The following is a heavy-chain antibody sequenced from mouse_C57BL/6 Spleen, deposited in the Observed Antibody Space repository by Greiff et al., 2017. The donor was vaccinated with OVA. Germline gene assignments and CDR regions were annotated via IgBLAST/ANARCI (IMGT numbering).Heavy chain of an antibody. V-gene: IGHV1-26*01. J-gene: IGHJ4*01. CDR1: GYTFTDYY. Sequence: EVQLQQSGPELVKPGASVKISCKASGYTFTDYYMNWVKQSHGKSLEWIGDINPNNGGTSYNQKFKGKATLTVDKSSSTAYMELRSLTSEDSAVYYCAIPAYGYESNYAMDYWGQGTSVTVSS. CDR3: AIPAYGYESNYAMDY. D-gene: IGHD2-2*01. CDR2: INPNNGGT.